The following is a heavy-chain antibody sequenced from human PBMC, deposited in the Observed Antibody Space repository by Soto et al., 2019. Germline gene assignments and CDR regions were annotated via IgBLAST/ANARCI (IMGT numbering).Heavy chain of an antibody. D-gene: IGHD6-19*01. CDR1: GYTFTGYY. J-gene: IGHJ4*02. V-gene: IGHV1-2*04. Sequence: ASVKVSCKASGYTFTGYYMHWVRQAPGQGLEWMGWINPNSGGTNYAQKFQGWVTMTRDTSISTAYMELSRLRSDDTAVYYCARDAIAVAGYYFDYWGQVTLVTVSS. CDR2: INPNSGGT. CDR3: ARDAIAVAGYYFDY.